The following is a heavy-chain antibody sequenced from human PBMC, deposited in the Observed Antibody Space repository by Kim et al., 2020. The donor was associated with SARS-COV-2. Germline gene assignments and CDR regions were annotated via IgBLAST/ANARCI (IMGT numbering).Heavy chain of an antibody. CDR2: VSNSGSGT. J-gene: IGHJ5*02. V-gene: IGHV3-23*01. CDR1: GLTFGNYA. D-gene: IGHD1-26*01. Sequence: GGSLRLSCAASGLTFGNYAMSWVRQAPGKGLEWVSSVSNSGSGTYYADSVKGRFSISRDNSKNTLYLQMNSLRAEDTAVYYCAKNQWELPSWGQGTLVTVSS. CDR3: AKNQWELPS.